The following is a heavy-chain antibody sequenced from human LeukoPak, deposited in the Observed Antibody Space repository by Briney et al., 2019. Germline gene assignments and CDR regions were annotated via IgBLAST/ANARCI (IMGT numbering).Heavy chain of an antibody. CDR2: INPNSGGT. Sequence: ASVKVSCKASGYTFTGYYMHWVRQAPGQGLEWMGWINPNSGGTNYAQKFQGRVTMTRDTSISTAYTELSRLRSDDTAVYYCARETFDSSGNDYWGQGTLVTVSS. CDR3: ARETFDSSGNDY. V-gene: IGHV1-2*02. CDR1: GYTFTGYY. D-gene: IGHD6-19*01. J-gene: IGHJ4*02.